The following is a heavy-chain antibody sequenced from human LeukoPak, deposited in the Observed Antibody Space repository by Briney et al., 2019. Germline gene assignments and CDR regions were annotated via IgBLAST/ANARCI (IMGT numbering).Heavy chain of an antibody. CDR3: AKVKGGYFYALDS. D-gene: IGHD5-12*01. Sequence: PSETLSLTCAVYGGSFSGYYWSWIRQPPGKGLEWIGEINHSGSTNYNPSLKSRVAISLDTSKSQFALSLSSVTAADTAVYYCAKVKGGYFYALDSWGQGTLVTVHS. CDR1: GGSFSGYY. CDR2: INHSGST. J-gene: IGHJ4*02. V-gene: IGHV4-34*01.